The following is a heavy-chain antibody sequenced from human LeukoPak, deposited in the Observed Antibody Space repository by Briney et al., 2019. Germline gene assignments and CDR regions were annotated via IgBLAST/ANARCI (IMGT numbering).Heavy chain of an antibody. V-gene: IGHV3-53*01. CDR3: AKGPRQQLVTRFDN. J-gene: IGHJ4*02. CDR2: IYSGGST. CDR1: GFTVSSNY. Sequence: PGGSLRLSCAASGFTVSSNYMSWVRQAPGKGLEWVSVIYSGGSTYYADSVKGRFTVSRDNSKNTLYLQMSSLRADDTAVYYCAKGPRQQLVTRFDNWGQGTLVTVSS. D-gene: IGHD6-13*01.